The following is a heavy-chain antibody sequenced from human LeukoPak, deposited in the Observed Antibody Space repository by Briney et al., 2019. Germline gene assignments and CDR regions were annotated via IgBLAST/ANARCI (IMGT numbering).Heavy chain of an antibody. J-gene: IGHJ4*02. V-gene: IGHV3-23*01. CDR3: AKASPASNYDILTGYYTFDY. CDR1: GFTFSSYA. D-gene: IGHD3-9*01. Sequence: GGSQRLSCAASGFTFSSYAMSWVRQAPGKGLEWVSAISGSGGSTYYADSVKGRFTISRDNSKNTLYLQMNSLRAEDTAVYYCAKASPASNYDILTGYYTFDYWGQGTLVTVSS. CDR2: ISGSGGST.